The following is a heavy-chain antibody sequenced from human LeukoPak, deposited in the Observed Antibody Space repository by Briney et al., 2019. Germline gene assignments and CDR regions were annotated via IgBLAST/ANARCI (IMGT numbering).Heavy chain of an antibody. D-gene: IGHD3-22*01. CDR2: ISSSGSTI. CDR1: GFNFSDYY. CDR3: ARWGEHYDSGCYCLGTTDY. V-gene: IGHV3-11*04. J-gene: IGHJ4*02. Sequence: GGSLRLSCAASGFNFSDYYMSWIRQAPGKGLEWVSYISSSGSTIYYADSVKGRFTISRDNAKNSLYLPMNSLRAEDTAVYSFARWGEHYDSGCYCLGTTDYWGQGTLVTVSS.